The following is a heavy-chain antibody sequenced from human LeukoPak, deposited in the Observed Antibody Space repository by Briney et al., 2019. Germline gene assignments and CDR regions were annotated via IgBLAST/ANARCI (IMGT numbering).Heavy chain of an antibody. D-gene: IGHD2-2*01. Sequence: GGCLRLSCAASGFSFSTYAMSWVRQAPGKGLMWVSAIIDSVLTTYYADFVKGRFTISRDNPKNTLYLQMNSLRAEDSAVYYCAKLPRGYCSSASCPNWFDPWGQGTLVTVSS. V-gene: IGHV3-23*01. J-gene: IGHJ5*02. CDR1: GFSFSTYA. CDR3: AKLPRGYCSSASCPNWFDP. CDR2: IIDSVLTT.